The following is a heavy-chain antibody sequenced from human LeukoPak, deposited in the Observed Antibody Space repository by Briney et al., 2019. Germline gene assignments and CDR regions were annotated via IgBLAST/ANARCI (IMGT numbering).Heavy chain of an antibody. Sequence: PSETLSLTCTVSGGSISSYYWSWIRQPAGKGLEWIGRIYTSGSTNFNPSLKSRVTISVDKSKNQFSLKLSSVTAADTAVYYCARVLAAAATGPYYFDYWGQGTLVTVSS. D-gene: IGHD6-13*01. CDR2: IYTSGST. J-gene: IGHJ4*02. V-gene: IGHV4-4*07. CDR3: ARVLAAAATGPYYFDY. CDR1: GGSISSYY.